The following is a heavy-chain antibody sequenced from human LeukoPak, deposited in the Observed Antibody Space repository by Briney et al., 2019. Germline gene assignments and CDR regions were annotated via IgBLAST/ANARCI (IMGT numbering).Heavy chain of an antibody. CDR1: GGSISSYY. D-gene: IGHD6-13*01. V-gene: IGHV4-59*01. CDR2: IYYSGST. CDR3: AKDLGAAAENDAFDI. J-gene: IGHJ3*02. Sequence: SETLSLTCTVSGGSISSYYWSWIRQPPGKGLEWIGYIYYSGSTNYNPSLKSRVTISVDTSKNQFSLKLSSVTAADTAVYYCAKDLGAAAENDAFDIWGQGTMVTVSS.